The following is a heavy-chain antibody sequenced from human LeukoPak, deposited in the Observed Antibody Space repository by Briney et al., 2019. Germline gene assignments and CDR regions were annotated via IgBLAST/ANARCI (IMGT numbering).Heavy chain of an antibody. J-gene: IGHJ4*02. D-gene: IGHD2-2*02. V-gene: IGHV4-38-2*02. CDR3: ARYCSSTTCYTRGGDY. CDR2: IYHTGST. CDR1: GYSITSGYY. Sequence: SETLSLTCSVSGYSITSGYYWGWIRQPPGKGLEWIGSIYHTGSTFYDPSFNSRVTISVDTSKNQFSLSLSSVTAADTAVYYCARYCSSTTCYTRGGDYWGQGTLVTVSS.